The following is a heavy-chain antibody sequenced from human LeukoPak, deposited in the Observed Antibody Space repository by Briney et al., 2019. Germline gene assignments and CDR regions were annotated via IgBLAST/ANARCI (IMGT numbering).Heavy chain of an antibody. D-gene: IGHD5-18*01. CDR1: GGSISSYY. J-gene: IGHJ4*02. V-gene: IGHV4-59*12. Sequence: SETLSLTCTVSGGSISSYYWSWIRQPPGKGLEWIGYIYYSGYTNYNPSLKSRVTISVDTSKNQFSLKLSSVTAADTAVYYCAKRGRRGYSYGHLDYWGQGTLVTVSS. CDR2: IYYSGYT. CDR3: AKRGRRGYSYGHLDY.